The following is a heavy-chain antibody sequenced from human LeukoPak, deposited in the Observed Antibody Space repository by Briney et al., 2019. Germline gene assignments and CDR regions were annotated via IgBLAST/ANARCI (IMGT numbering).Heavy chain of an antibody. J-gene: IGHJ4*02. CDR2: ISSSGSTI. Sequence: GGSLRLSCAASGFTFSSYEMNWVRQAPGKGLEWVSYISSSGSTIYYADSVKGRFTISRDNAKNSLYLQMNSLRAEDTAVYYCARDLALTMVRGAIDYWGQGTLVTVSS. CDR1: GFTFSSYE. CDR3: ARDLALTMVRGAIDY. V-gene: IGHV3-48*03. D-gene: IGHD3-10*01.